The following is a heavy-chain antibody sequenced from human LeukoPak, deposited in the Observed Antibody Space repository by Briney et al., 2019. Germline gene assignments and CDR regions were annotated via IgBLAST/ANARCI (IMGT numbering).Heavy chain of an antibody. CDR1: GGTFSSYA. CDR3: ARGVEMATTDYYYYYMDV. D-gene: IGHD5-24*01. Sequence: ASVKVSCKASGGTFSSYAISWVRQAPGQGLEWMGGIIPIFGTANYAQKFQGRVTITTDESTSTAYMELSSLRSEDTAVYYCARGVEMATTDYYYYYMDVWGKGTTVTVSS. V-gene: IGHV1-69*05. J-gene: IGHJ6*03. CDR2: IIPIFGTA.